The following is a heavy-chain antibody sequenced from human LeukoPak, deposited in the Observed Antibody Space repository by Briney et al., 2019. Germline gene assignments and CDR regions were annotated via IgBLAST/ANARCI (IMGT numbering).Heavy chain of an antibody. CDR3: ARVTGYMIEDYFDY. Sequence: SGTLSLTCTVSGYSISNSYYWGWIRQPAGKGLEWIGRIYTSGSTNYNPSLKSRVTISVETSKNQFSLKLSSVTAADTAVYYCARVTGYMIEDYFDYWGQGTLVTVSS. CDR1: GYSISNSYY. D-gene: IGHD3-22*01. CDR2: IYTSGST. J-gene: IGHJ4*02. V-gene: IGHV4-4*07.